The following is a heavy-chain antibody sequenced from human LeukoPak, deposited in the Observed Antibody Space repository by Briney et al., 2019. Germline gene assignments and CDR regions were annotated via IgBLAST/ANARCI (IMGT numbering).Heavy chain of an antibody. J-gene: IGHJ3*02. CDR3: ARAISGSDAFDI. Sequence: SETLSLTCTVSGGSISRYYWSWIRQPPGKGLEWIGYIYYSGSTNYNPSLKSRVTISVDTSKNQFSLKLSSVTAADTAVYYCARAISGSDAFDIWGQGTMVTVSS. D-gene: IGHD3-10*01. CDR1: GGSISRYY. CDR2: IYYSGST. V-gene: IGHV4-59*01.